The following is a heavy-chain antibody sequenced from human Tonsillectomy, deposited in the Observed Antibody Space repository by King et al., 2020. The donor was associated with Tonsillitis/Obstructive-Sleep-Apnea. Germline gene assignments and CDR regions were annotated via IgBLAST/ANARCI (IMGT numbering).Heavy chain of an antibody. J-gene: IGHJ4*02. D-gene: IGHD6-19*01. CDR3: AKDQGSGWSPPLFDY. CDR1: GFTFSSYG. CDR2: ISYDGSNK. V-gene: IGHV3-30*18. Sequence: QVQLVESGGGVVQPGRSLRLSCAASGFTFSSYGMHWVRQAPGKGLEWVAVISYDGSNKYYADSVKGRFTISRDNSKNTLYLQMNSLRAEDTAVYYCAKDQGSGWSPPLFDYWGQGTLVTVSS.